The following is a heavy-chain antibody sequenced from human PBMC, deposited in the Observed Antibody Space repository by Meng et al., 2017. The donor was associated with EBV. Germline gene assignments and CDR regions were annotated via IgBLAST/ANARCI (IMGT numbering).Heavy chain of an antibody. V-gene: IGHV1-18*01. Sequence: VDLVESEVRGKSPGASREVSCKALGYTFTSHGISWVRQAPGQGLEWMGWISAYNGNTNYAQKLQGRVTMTTDTSTSTAYMELRSLRSDDTAVYYCARDGRLYDTPSPFDYWGQGTLVTVSS. CDR2: ISAYNGNT. J-gene: IGHJ4*02. D-gene: IGHD3-22*01. CDR1: GYTFTSHG. CDR3: ARDGRLYDTPSPFDY.